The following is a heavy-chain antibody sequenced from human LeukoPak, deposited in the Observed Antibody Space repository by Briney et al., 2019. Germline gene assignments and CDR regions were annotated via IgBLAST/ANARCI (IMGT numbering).Heavy chain of an antibody. Sequence: GASLRLTCAASGFTFSNYAMSWVRQAPGKGLEWVSAILGSGGSTYYADSVKGRFTVSRDNSKSTLYLQMNSLRAEDTALYYCAKWGDYDVLTGYYVPDYWGQGTLVTVSS. CDR3: AKWGDYDVLTGYYVPDY. V-gene: IGHV3-23*01. J-gene: IGHJ4*02. CDR1: GFTFSNYA. D-gene: IGHD3-9*01. CDR2: ILGSGGST.